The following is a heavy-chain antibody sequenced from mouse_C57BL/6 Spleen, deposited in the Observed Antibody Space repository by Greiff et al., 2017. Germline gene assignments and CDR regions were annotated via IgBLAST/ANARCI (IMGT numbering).Heavy chain of an antibody. J-gene: IGHJ4*01. Sequence: EVHLVESGEGLVKPGGSLKLSCAASGFTFSSYAMSWVRQTPEKRLEWVAYISSGGDYIYYADTVKGRFTISRDNARNTLYLQMSSLKSEDTAMYYCTTYEYDEGYAMDYWGQGTSVTVSS. CDR3: TTYEYDEGYAMDY. D-gene: IGHD2-4*01. V-gene: IGHV5-9-1*02. CDR1: GFTFSSYA. CDR2: ISSGGDYI.